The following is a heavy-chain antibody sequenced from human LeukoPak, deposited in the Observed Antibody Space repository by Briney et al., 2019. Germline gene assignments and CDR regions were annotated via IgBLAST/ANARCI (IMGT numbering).Heavy chain of an antibody. D-gene: IGHD5-12*01. CDR1: GFTFSSYS. CDR3: ARIRGYSGSYPFDY. Sequence: GGSLRLSCAASGFTFSSYSMNWVRQAPGKGLEWVSSISSSSYIYYADSVKGRFTISRDNAKNSLYLQMNSLRAEDTAVYYCARIRGYSGSYPFDYWGQGTLVTVSS. J-gene: IGHJ4*02. V-gene: IGHV3-21*04. CDR2: ISSSSYI.